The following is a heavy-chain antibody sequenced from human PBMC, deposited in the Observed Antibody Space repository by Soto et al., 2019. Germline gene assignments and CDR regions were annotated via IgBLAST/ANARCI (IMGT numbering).Heavy chain of an antibody. J-gene: IGHJ4*02. CDR2: INHSGST. CDR3: ARVGSSSSEYYFDY. Sequence: SETLSLTCAVYGVSFSGYYWSWIRQPPGKGLEWIGEINHSGSTNYNPSLKSRVTISVDTSKNQFSLKLSSVTAADTAVYYCARVGSSSSEYYFDYWGQGTLVTVSS. D-gene: IGHD6-6*01. V-gene: IGHV4-34*01. CDR1: GVSFSGYY.